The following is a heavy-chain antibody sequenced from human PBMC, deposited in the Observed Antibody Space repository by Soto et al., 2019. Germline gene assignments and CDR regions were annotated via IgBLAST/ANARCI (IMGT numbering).Heavy chain of an antibody. D-gene: IGHD2-2*02. CDR2: ISYDGSNK. CDR1: GFTFSSYG. V-gene: IGHV3-30*18. CDR3: AKDLTPGYCSSTSCYNPPHYYYGMDV. J-gene: IGHJ6*02. Sequence: GGSLRLSCAASGFTFSSYGMHWVRQAPGKGLEWVAVISYDGSNKYYADSVKGRFTISRDNSKNTLYLQMNSLRAEDTAVDYCAKDLTPGYCSSTSCYNPPHYYYGMDVWGQGTTVTVSS.